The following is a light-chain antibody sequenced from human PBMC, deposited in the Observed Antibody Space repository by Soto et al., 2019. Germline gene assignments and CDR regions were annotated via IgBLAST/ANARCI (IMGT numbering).Light chain of an antibody. CDR2: AAS. V-gene: IGKV1-39*01. Sequence: DIQMTQSPSSLSASVGDRVTITCRASQSISSYLNWYQQKPGKAPKLLIYAASRLQSGVPSRFSGSGAGTDFTLTICSLQPEDFATYYCQQSYSTPQTFGQGTKVDIK. CDR3: QQSYSTPQT. J-gene: IGKJ1*01. CDR1: QSISSY.